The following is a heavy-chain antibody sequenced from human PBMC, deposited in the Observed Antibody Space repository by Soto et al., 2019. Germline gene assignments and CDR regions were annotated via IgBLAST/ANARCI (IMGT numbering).Heavy chain of an antibody. CDR2: INHSGST. CDR3: ARDKITGLFDY. J-gene: IGHJ4*02. Sequence: QVQLQQWGAGLLKPSETLSLTCAVYGGSFSGYYWTWIRQPPGTGLEWIGEINHSGSTNYNPSLTKRAAISVDTTMTPFSLTLTSVTGAGTAAYYCARDKITGLFDYWGQGTLVTVSS. CDR1: GGSFSGYY. D-gene: IGHD2-8*02. V-gene: IGHV4-34*01.